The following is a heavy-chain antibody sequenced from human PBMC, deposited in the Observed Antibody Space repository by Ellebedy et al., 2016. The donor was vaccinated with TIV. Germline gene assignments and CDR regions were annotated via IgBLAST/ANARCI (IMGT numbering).Heavy chain of an antibody. D-gene: IGHD4-17*01. CDR1: RDSISRYY. V-gene: IGHV4-59*08. CDR2: IFHTGRT. J-gene: IGHJ4*02. CDR3: ATTDGDY. Sequence: MPSETLSLTCTVSRDSISRYYWSWFRQPPGKGLEWIGFIFHTGRTNFNPSLKSRVTISLDTSKNQFSLRLTSVTAADTAVYYCATTDGDYWGQGTLVTVSS.